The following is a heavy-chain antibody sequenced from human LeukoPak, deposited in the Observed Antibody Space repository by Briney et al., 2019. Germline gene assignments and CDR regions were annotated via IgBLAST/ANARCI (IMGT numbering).Heavy chain of an antibody. Sequence: GGSLRLSCAASGFTFSGSSIHWVRHAPGKGLEWVGLIRTKANSYTTAYAASVTGRFIIPRDDSKVTSYLQMNSLKTEDTALYFCTTAYSGNSWYDWFGPWGQGTLVTVSS. D-gene: IGHD6-13*01. CDR3: TTAYSGNSWYDWFGP. CDR1: GFTFSGSS. CDR2: IRTKANSYTT. V-gene: IGHV3-73*01. J-gene: IGHJ5*02.